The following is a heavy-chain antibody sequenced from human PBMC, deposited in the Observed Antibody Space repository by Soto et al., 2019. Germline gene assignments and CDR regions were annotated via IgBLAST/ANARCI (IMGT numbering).Heavy chain of an antibody. CDR1: GFTFSASA. V-gene: IGHV3-73*02. CDR3: TKQIYGGNS. CDR2: IRSKANNYAT. Sequence: EVQLVESGGGLVQPGGSLKLSCVTSGFTFSASAMHWVRQVSGKGLEWIARIRSKANNYATTYAPSVKGRFTISRDDSENTVYLQMNSLKTEDTAIYYCTKQIYGGNSWGQGTLVTVSS. D-gene: IGHD2-21*02. J-gene: IGHJ4*02.